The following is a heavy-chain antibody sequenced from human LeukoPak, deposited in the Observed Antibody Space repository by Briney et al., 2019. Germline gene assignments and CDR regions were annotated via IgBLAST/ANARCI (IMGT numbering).Heavy chain of an antibody. Sequence: SETLSLTCTVSGGSISSNNCYWGWIRQPRGKGLEWIGSIYYSGSTYYNSSLKSRVTISVDTSKNQFSLQLTSVTAADTAVYYCARGNYEYVWGGIDYWGQGTLVTVSS. J-gene: IGHJ4*02. CDR3: ARGNYEYVWGGIDY. D-gene: IGHD3-16*01. CDR1: GGSISSNNCY. CDR2: IYYSGST. V-gene: IGHV4-39*01.